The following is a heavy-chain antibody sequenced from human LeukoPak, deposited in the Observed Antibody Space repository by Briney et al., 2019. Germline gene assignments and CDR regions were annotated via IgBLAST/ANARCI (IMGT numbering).Heavy chain of an antibody. J-gene: IGHJ4*02. V-gene: IGHV4-59*08. CDR3: ARHRGRIYFDY. D-gene: IGHD2/OR15-2a*01. Sequence: PSETLSLTCTVSGGSISSYYWSWIRQPPGKGLEWIGYIYYSGSTNYNPSLKSRVTISVDTSKNQFSLKMSSVTAADTGVYYCARHRGRIYFDYWGQGTLVTVSS. CDR1: GGSISSYY. CDR2: IYYSGST.